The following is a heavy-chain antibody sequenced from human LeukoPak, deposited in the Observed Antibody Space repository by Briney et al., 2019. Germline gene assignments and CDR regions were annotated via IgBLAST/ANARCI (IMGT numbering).Heavy chain of an antibody. D-gene: IGHD5-12*01. V-gene: IGHV4-34*01. CDR3: ARVAVAHDAFDI. Sequence: SETLSLTCAVYGGSFSGYYWSWIRQPPGKGLEWIGEINHSGSTNYSPSLKSRVTISVDTSKNQFSLKLSSVTAADTAVYYCARVAVAHDAFDIWGQGTMVTVSS. CDR2: INHSGST. J-gene: IGHJ3*02. CDR1: GGSFSGYY.